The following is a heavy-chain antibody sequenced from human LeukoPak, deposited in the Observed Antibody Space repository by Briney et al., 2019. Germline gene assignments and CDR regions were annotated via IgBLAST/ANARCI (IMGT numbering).Heavy chain of an antibody. Sequence: ASVKVSCKASGYIFTSYGVSWVRQAPGQGLEWMGWISTYNSNTNYAQKLQGRVTMTTDTSTNTAYMELRSLRSDDTAVYYCARSTPDNFWTGYFSYYFDYWGQGTLVTVSS. CDR3: ARSTPDNFWTGYFSYYFDY. CDR1: GYIFTSYG. CDR2: ISTYNSNT. J-gene: IGHJ4*02. D-gene: IGHD3/OR15-3a*01. V-gene: IGHV1-18*01.